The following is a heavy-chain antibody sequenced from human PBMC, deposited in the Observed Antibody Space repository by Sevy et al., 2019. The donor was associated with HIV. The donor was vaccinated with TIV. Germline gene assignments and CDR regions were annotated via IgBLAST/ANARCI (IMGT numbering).Heavy chain of an antibody. Sequence: GGSLRLSCATSGFTFSSYWFHWVRQAPGKGLEWVTGVNSDGSNTNYADSVKGRFTISRDCAKDTLCLQMNALRAEDTAVHFCVAANSWEDHWGQGTLVTVSS. D-gene: IGHD1-1*01. CDR2: VNSDGSNT. CDR3: VAANSWEDH. V-gene: IGHV3-74*01. J-gene: IGHJ4*02. CDR1: GFTFSSYW.